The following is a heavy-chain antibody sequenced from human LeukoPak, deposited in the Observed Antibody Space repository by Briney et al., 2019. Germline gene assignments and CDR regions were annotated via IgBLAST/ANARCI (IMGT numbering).Heavy chain of an antibody. J-gene: IGHJ4*02. V-gene: IGHV1-69*05. CDR1: GYTFTSYY. Sequence: GASVKVSCKASGYTFTSYYMHWVRQAPGQGLEWMGRIIPIFGTANYAQKFQGRVTITTDESTSTAYMELSSLRSEDTAVYYCASRPVVSLWPYFDYWGQGTLVTVSS. D-gene: IGHD4-23*01. CDR3: ASRPVVSLWPYFDY. CDR2: IIPIFGTA.